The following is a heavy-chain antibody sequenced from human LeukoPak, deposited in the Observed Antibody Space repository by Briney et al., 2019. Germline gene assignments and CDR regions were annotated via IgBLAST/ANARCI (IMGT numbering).Heavy chain of an antibody. V-gene: IGHV1-2*02. Sequence: ASVKVSCKASGYTFTGYYMHWVRQAPGQGLEWMGWINPNSGGTNYAQKFQGRVTMTRDTSISTAYMELSRLRSDDTAVYYCAREVEMATQFDYWGQGTLVTVSS. CDR1: GYTFTGYY. CDR2: INPNSGGT. CDR3: AREVEMATQFDY. J-gene: IGHJ4*02. D-gene: IGHD5-24*01.